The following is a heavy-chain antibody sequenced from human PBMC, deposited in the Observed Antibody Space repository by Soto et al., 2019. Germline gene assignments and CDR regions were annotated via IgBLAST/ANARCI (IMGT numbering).Heavy chain of an antibody. V-gene: IGHV4-31*03. CDR2: IHYSGNT. Sequence: SETLSLTCTVSGDSISSSSYYWSWIRQHPGKGLEWIGYIHYSGNTRYNPSLKSRLTISVDTSKNQFSLMLSSLTAADTAVYFCTRARVPYSSTWYRYDYYGMDIWGQGTTVTVSS. J-gene: IGHJ6*02. CDR3: TRARVPYSSTWYRYDYYGMDI. D-gene: IGHD6-13*01. CDR1: GDSISSSSYY.